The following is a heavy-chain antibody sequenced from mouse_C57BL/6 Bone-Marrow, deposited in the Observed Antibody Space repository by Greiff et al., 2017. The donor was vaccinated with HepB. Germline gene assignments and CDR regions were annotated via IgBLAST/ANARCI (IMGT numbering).Heavy chain of an antibody. Sequence: LVQSGAELVKPGASVKISCKASGYAFSSYWMNWVKQRPGQGLEWIGQIYPGDGDTNYNGKFKGKATLTADKSSSTAYMQLSSLTSEDSAVDFCAREGYYGYWYFDVWGTGTTVTVSS. D-gene: IGHD1-1*01. CDR1: GYAFSSYW. CDR3: AREGYYGYWYFDV. CDR2: IYPGDGDT. J-gene: IGHJ1*03. V-gene: IGHV1-80*01.